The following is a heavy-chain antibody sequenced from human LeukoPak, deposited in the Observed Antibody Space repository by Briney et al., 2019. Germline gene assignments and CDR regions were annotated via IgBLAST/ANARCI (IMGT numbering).Heavy chain of an antibody. CDR2: ISYDASNK. D-gene: IGHD3-10*01. J-gene: IGHJ6*02. CDR1: GFSFNTYA. CDR3: ARDACRHYHGSGNYCNLYYYGMDV. Sequence: PGGSLRLSCAASGFSFNTYAMHWVRQAPGKGLEWVALISYDASNKYYADSVKGRFTISRDNSKNTVYLQMNSLRAEDTAVYYCARDACRHYHGSGNYCNLYYYGMDVWGQGTTATVSS. V-gene: IGHV3-30-3*01.